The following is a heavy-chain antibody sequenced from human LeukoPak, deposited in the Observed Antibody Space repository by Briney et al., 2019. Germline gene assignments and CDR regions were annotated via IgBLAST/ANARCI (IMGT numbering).Heavy chain of an antibody. V-gene: IGHV3-23*01. CDR2: ISGSGGST. CDR1: GFTFSSYA. D-gene: IGHD6-13*01. J-gene: IGHJ4*02. CDR3: AKVQQQLWDY. Sequence: PGGSLRLSCEVSGFTFSSYAMSWVRQAPGKGLEWVSAISGSGGSTYYADSVKGRFTISRDNSKNTLYLQMNSLRAEDTAVYYCAKVQQQLWDYWGQGTLVTVSS.